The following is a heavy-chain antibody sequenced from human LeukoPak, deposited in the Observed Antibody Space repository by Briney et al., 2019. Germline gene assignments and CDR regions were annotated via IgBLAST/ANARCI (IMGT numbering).Heavy chain of an antibody. CDR1: GFTFSKYW. Sequence: GGSLRLACAASGFTFSKYWMLWVRQAPGKGLESVSRINTDGTVTTYADSVKGRFSVSRDNADNTMFLQMNSVRDEDTAVYYCATKQWLAPPPDSWGQGTPVTVSS. D-gene: IGHD6-19*01. J-gene: IGHJ4*02. V-gene: IGHV3-74*01. CDR2: INTDGTVT. CDR3: ATKQWLAPPPDS.